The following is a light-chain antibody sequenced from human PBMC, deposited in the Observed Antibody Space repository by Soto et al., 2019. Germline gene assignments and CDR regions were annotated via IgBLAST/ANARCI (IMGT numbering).Light chain of an antibody. J-gene: IGKJ2*01. V-gene: IGKV3-15*01. Sequence: EIVMTQSPATLSLSPGERAALSCRASQGISSKLAWYQQKPGQPPRLLIYGASTRATGVPARFTGSGSGSDFTLTISGLQSEDFAVYYCQQGHNWPLTFGQGTRLEI. CDR2: GAS. CDR1: QGISSK. CDR3: QQGHNWPLT.